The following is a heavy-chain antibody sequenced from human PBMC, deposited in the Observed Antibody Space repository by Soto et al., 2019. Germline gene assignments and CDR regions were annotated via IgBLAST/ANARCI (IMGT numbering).Heavy chain of an antibody. CDR1: TFTFTSSA. Sequence: QMQLVQSGPEVKKPGTSVKVSCKAPTFTFTSSAVQWVRQARGQRVEWIGWIVVGSGNTKYAQNFQERVTITRDMSSGTAYSELSSLRSEDTAVYYCATHREGATYYFDYWGQGTLLTVSS. D-gene: IGHD1-26*01. CDR3: ATHREGATYYFDY. J-gene: IGHJ4*02. CDR2: IVVGSGNT. V-gene: IGHV1-58*01.